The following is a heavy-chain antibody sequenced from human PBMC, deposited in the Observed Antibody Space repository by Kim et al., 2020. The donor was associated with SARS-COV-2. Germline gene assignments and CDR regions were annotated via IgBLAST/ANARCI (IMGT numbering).Heavy chain of an antibody. Sequence: SETLSLTCTVSGGSISSYYWSWIRQPPGKGLEWIGYIYYSGSTNYNPSLKSRVTISVDTSKNQFSLKLSSVTAADTAVYYCARAYDSSGYSKYQYGMDVWGQGTTVTVSS. CDR3: ARAYDSSGYSKYQYGMDV. V-gene: IGHV4-59*01. J-gene: IGHJ6*02. CDR1: GGSISSYY. CDR2: IYYSGST. D-gene: IGHD3-22*01.